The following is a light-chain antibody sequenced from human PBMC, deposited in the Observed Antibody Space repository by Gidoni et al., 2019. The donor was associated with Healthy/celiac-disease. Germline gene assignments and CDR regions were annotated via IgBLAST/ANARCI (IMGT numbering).Light chain of an antibody. V-gene: IGKV1-39*01. CDR1: QSISSY. CDR2: AAS. Sequence: MKRTQSPSSLTASVGARVPITCRASQSISSYLYWYQQKPGKAPKLLIYAASSLQSGVPSRFSGSGSGTDFPLTISSLQPEDFAIYYCLQSYSTPGTFGPGTKVDIK. CDR3: LQSYSTPGT. J-gene: IGKJ3*01.